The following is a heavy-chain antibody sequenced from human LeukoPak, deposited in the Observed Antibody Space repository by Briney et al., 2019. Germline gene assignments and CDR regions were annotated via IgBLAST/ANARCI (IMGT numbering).Heavy chain of an antibody. V-gene: IGHV3-23*01. CDR2: ISGSGGST. Sequence: GGSLRLSCAASGFTFSSYGVSWVRQAPGKGLEWVSAISGSGGSTYYADSVKGRFTISRDNSKNTLYLQMNSLRAEDTAVYYCAKDPTGNFDYWGQGTLVTVSS. J-gene: IGHJ4*02. D-gene: IGHD1-14*01. CDR1: GFTFSSYG. CDR3: AKDPTGNFDY.